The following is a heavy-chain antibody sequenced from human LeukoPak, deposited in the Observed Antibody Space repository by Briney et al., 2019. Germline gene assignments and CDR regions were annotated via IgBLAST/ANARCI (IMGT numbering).Heavy chain of an antibody. J-gene: IGHJ4*02. CDR3: AKGGLRGGTYNDDF. CDR2: ISGSGGNT. D-gene: IGHD3-16*01. Sequence: GGSLRLSCEASGFSFSIYGMSWVRQAPGKGLEWVSGISGSGGNTYYAEALTGRFTVSRDNSKNTLYLQMNSLRAEDTALYYCAKGGLRGGTYNDDFWGQGTLVTVSS. V-gene: IGHV3-23*01. CDR1: GFSFSIYG.